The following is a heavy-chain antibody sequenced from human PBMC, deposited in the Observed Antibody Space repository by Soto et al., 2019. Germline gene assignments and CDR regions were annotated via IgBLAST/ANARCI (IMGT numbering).Heavy chain of an antibody. CDR3: ARGGPPIDY. V-gene: IGHV1-3*05. D-gene: IGHD3-10*01. J-gene: IGHJ4*02. CDR1: GYTFTSYA. Sequence: QVQLVQSGAEEKKPGASVKVSCKASGYTFTSYAMNWVRQAPGQRLEWMGWINAGNGNTKYSQKFQGRVTITRDTSASTAYRELRSLRSEDTAVYYCARGGPPIDYWGQGTLVTVSS. CDR2: INAGNGNT.